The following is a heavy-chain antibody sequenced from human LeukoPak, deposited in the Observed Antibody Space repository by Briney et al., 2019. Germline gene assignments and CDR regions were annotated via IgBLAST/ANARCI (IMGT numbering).Heavy chain of an antibody. Sequence: GRSLRLSCAASGFTFSSYGLHWVRQAPGKGLEWVAVICYNGSTKYYADSVKGRFTIFRANYKNTLYLQMNSLGAEATAVYYCARESVNYDMMPPYYNGMDVWGQGTTVTVSS. J-gene: IGHJ6*02. D-gene: IGHD3-9*01. V-gene: IGHV3-33*01. CDR3: ARESVNYDMMPPYYNGMDV. CDR1: GFTFSSYG. CDR2: ICYNGSTK.